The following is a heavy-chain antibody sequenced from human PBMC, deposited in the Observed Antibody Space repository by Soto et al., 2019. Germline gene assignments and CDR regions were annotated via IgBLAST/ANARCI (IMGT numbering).Heavy chain of an antibody. CDR3: ARSDIVVVPAASFNWFDP. CDR1: GGTFSSYA. CDR2: IIPIFGTA. D-gene: IGHD2-2*01. Sequence: ASVKVSCKASGGTFSSYAISWVRQAPGQGLEWMGGIIPIFGTANYAQKFQGRVTITADESTSTAYMELSSLRSEDTAVYYCARSDIVVVPAASFNWFDPWGQGTLVTVSS. V-gene: IGHV1-69*13. J-gene: IGHJ5*02.